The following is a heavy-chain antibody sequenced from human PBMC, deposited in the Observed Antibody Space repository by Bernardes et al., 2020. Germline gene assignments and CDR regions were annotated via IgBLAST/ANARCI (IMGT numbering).Heavy chain of an antibody. D-gene: IGHD3-10*01. V-gene: IGHV3-30*18. CDR3: AKDKDGSGSPTYYSYFDL. J-gene: IGHJ2*01. CDR1: AFTFSSYG. Sequence: GGSRRLSCAASAFTFSSYGMHWVRQAPGKGLEWVAVISYDGSNKYYADSVKGRFTISRDNSKNTLYLQMNSLRAEDTAVYYCAKDKDGSGSPTYYSYFDLCGRGTPVTVPS. CDR2: ISYDGSNK.